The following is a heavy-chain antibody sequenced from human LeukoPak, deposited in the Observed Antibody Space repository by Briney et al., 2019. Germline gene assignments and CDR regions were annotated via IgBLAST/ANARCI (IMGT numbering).Heavy chain of an antibody. V-gene: IGHV1-8*01. CDR2: MNPNSGNT. D-gene: IGHD2-2*02. CDR3: GGCSSTSCYTGYYYYYYMDV. Sequence: ASVKVSCKASGYTFTSYDINWVRQATGQGLEWMGWMNPNSGNTGYAQKFQGRVTMTRNTSISTAYMELSSLRSEDTAVYYCGGCSSTSCYTGYYYYYYMDVWGKGTTVTVSS. J-gene: IGHJ6*03. CDR1: GYTFTSYD.